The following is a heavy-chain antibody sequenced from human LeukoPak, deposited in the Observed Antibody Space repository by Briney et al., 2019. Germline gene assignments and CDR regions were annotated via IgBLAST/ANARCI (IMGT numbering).Heavy chain of an antibody. D-gene: IGHD4-17*01. V-gene: IGHV4-59*08. CDR1: SGSISSYL. CDR3: ARRNYGDDDHYFDY. Sequence: SETLSPTCTVSSGSISSYLWSWIRQPPGKGLEWIGYISYSGSTNYNPSLKSRVTISVDTSRNQFSLKLNSVTAADTAVYYCARRNYGDDDHYFDYWGQGTLVTVSS. J-gene: IGHJ4*02. CDR2: ISYSGST.